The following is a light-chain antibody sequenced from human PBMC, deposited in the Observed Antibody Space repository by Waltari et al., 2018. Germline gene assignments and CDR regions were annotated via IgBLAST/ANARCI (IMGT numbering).Light chain of an antibody. CDR3: QQYYGTPYT. Sequence: DIVMTQSQDALTVSLGGRATINCRPSQSLLYGANNQNYLGWYQQKPGQPPKLLIYWASNRESGVPDRFSGGGSGTDFTLTISSLQAEDVAVYYCQQYYGTPYTFGQGTKLEIK. J-gene: IGKJ2*01. CDR2: WAS. V-gene: IGKV4-1*01. CDR1: QSLLYGANNQNY.